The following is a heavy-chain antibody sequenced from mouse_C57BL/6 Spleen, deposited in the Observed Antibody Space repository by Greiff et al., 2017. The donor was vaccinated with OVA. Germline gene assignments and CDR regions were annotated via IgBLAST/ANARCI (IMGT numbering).Heavy chain of an antibody. Sequence: QVQLQQPGAELVRPGSSVKLSCKASGYTFTIYWMHWVKQRPIQGLEWIGNIDPSDSETHYNPKFKDKATLTVDKSSNTTYMQLRSQTSEDSAVYDCARRGAKTGTNVDVWGTGTTVTVSS. CDR3: ARRGAKTGTNVDV. J-gene: IGHJ1*03. V-gene: IGHV1-52*01. D-gene: IGHD4-1*01. CDR1: GYTFTIYW. CDR2: IDPSDSET.